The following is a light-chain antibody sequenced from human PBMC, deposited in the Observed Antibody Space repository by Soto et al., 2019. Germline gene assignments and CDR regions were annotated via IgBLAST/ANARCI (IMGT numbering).Light chain of an antibody. CDR2: WAS. V-gene: IGKV4-1*01. Sequence: IVMTQSPDCLAVSLGERATINCKSSQSVLYSSNNKNYLAWYQQKPGQPPKLLIYWASTRESGVPDRFSGSGSGTDFTLTISSLQAEDVAVYYCQQYYSRALSFGPGTKVDIK. J-gene: IGKJ3*01. CDR1: QSVLYSSNNKNY. CDR3: QQYYSRALS.